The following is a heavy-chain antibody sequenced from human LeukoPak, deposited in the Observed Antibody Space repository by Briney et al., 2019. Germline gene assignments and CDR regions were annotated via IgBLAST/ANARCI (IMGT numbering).Heavy chain of an antibody. CDR1: AFTFSSYW. D-gene: IGHD3-10*01. V-gene: IGHV3-74*01. Sequence: GGSLRLSCAASAFTFSSYWMHWVRQAPGKGLGWVSRIKGDESSINYADSVEGRFTISRDNAKNTVYLHLNSLRVEDTAVYYCVREVLYMYYFDYWGQKTLVTVSS. J-gene: IGHJ4*02. CDR2: IKGDESSI. CDR3: VREVLYMYYFDY.